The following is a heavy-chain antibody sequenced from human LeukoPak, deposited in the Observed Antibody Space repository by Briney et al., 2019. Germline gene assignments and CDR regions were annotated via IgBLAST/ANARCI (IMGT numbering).Heavy chain of an antibody. CDR3: ARQGYYYDSSGYYYGHDAFDI. CDR2: IYYSGST. D-gene: IGHD3-22*01. Sequence: SETLSLTCTVSGGSISSSSYYWGWIRQPPGKGLEWIGSIYYSGSTYYNPSLKRRVTISVDTSKNQFSLKLSSVTAADTAVYYCARQGYYYDSSGYYYGHDAFDIWGQGTMVTVSS. CDR1: GGSISSSSYY. J-gene: IGHJ3*02. V-gene: IGHV4-39*01.